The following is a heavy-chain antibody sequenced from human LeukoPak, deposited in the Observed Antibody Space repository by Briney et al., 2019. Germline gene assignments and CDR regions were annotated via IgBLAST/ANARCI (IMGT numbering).Heavy chain of an antibody. V-gene: IGHV4-59*01. CDR1: GGSISGYY. CDR2: IYSSGGT. J-gene: IGHJ4*02. Sequence: SETLSLTCTVSGGSISGYYWSWIRQPPGKGLEWIGYIYSSGGTNYNPSLKSRVTISVDTSKNQFSLKLSSVTAAHTAVYYCARETPGRGNSYGNYFDYWGQGTLVTVSS. D-gene: IGHD5-18*01. CDR3: ARETPGRGNSYGNYFDY.